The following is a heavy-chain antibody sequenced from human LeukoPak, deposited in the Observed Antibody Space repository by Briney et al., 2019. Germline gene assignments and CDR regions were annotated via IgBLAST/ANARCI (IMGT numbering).Heavy chain of an antibody. CDR2: IIPIFGTA. D-gene: IGHD3-10*01. Sequence: SVKVSCKASGGTFSSYAISWVRQAPGQGLEWMGGIIPIFGTANYAQKFQGRVTITTDESTSTAYMELGSLGSEDTAVYYCARGRWFGEWNMDVWGKGTTVTVSS. CDR3: ARGRWFGEWNMDV. V-gene: IGHV1-69*05. CDR1: GGTFSSYA. J-gene: IGHJ6*03.